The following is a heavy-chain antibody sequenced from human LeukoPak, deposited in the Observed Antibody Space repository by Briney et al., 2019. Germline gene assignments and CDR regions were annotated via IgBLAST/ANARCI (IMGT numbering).Heavy chain of an antibody. CDR1: GYTFTGNH. J-gene: IGHJ4*02. CDR2: INPNSGGT. V-gene: IGHV1-2*02. Sequence: ASVKVSCKASGYTFTGNHMHWVRQAPGQGLEWMGCINPNSGGTKYAQKFQGRVIMTRDTSISTAYMEMSRLGSDDTAVYYCARGGSTDSIHSCGGNCYFLDYWGQGTLVTVSS. CDR3: ARGGSTDSIHSCGGNCYFLDY. D-gene: IGHD2-21*02.